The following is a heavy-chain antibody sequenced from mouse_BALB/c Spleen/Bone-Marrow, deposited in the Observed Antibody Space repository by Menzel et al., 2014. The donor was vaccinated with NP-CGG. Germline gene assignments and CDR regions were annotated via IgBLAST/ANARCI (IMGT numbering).Heavy chain of an antibody. D-gene: IGHD2-3*01. CDR1: GFDFSRYW. CDR3: SRLGYYGGFAY. J-gene: IGHJ3*01. V-gene: IGHV4-1*02. Sequence: EVMLVESGGGLVQPGGSLKVSCAASGFDFSRYWMSWVRQAPGKGLEWIGEINPDSRTINYTPSLKDRFIISRDNAKNTLYLQMGKVRSEDTALYYCSRLGYYGGFAYWGQGALVTVSA. CDR2: INPDSRTI.